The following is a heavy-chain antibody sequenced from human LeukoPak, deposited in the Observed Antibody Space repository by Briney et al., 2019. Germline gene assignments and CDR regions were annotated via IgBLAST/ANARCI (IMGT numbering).Heavy chain of an antibody. CDR1: GFTFSSYG. D-gene: IGHD2-2*01. CDR3: AKGYERVSN. J-gene: IGHJ1*01. Sequence: SGGSLRLSCAASGFTFSSYGMDRVRQAPGKGLEWVAVISYDGSNKYYADSVKGRFTISRDNSKNTLFLQMNSLRTEDTAVYYCAKGYERVSNWGQGTLVTVSS. CDR2: ISYDGSNK. V-gene: IGHV3-30*18.